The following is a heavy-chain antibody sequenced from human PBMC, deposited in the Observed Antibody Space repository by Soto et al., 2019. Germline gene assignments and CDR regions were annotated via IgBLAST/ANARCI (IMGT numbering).Heavy chain of an antibody. D-gene: IGHD3-22*01. J-gene: IGHJ4*02. CDR2: INAGNGNT. CDR3: ARDTYYYDSSGYYPGY. CDR1: GYIFTNHA. Sequence: ASVKVSCKASGYIFTNHAIHWVRQAPGQRLEWMGWINAGNGNTKYSQKFQGRVTITRDTSASTAYMELSSLRSEDTALYYCARDTYYYDSSGYYPGYWGQGTLVTVSS. V-gene: IGHV1-3*01.